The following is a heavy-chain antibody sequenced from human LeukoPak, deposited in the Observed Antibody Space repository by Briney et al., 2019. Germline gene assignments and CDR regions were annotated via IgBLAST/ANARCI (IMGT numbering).Heavy chain of an antibody. V-gene: IGHV3-30*03. Sequence: QPGGSLRLSCAASGFTFSSYGMHWVRQAPGKGLEWVAVISYDGSNKYYADSVKGRFTISRDNAKNSLYLQMNSLRAEDTAVYYCARALRSSSITTVRGGPLLDYWGQGTLVTVSS. CDR1: GFTFSSYG. CDR2: ISYDGSNK. D-gene: IGHD3-10*01. CDR3: ARALRSSSITTVRGGPLLDY. J-gene: IGHJ4*02.